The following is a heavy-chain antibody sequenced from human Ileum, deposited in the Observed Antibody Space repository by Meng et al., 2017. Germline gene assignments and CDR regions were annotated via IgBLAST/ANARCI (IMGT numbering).Heavy chain of an antibody. CDR1: GFIFSSFW. CDR2: ISPDGSIT. Sequence: EVEVVEAGGDLVQPGGSLRLSCSASGFIFSSFWMHWVRQVPGKGLVWVSRISPDGSITNYAGSVKGRFTISRDNADNTLYLQMNSLRAEDTAVYFCVRDHPLEGQQLDYWGQGTLVTVSS. D-gene: IGHD6-13*01. J-gene: IGHJ4*02. CDR3: VRDHPLEGQQLDY. V-gene: IGHV3-74*01.